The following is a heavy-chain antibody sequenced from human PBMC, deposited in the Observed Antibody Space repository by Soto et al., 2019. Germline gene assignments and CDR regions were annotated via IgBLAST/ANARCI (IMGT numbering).Heavy chain of an antibody. CDR2: MYSGGST. V-gene: IGHV3-66*01. CDR1: GFTVNTKY. CDR3: AKYDTSSSSFDY. Sequence: EVQLVESGGGLVQPGGSLRLSCAASGFTVNTKYMSWVRQAPGKGLEWFSAMYSGGSTYYADSVKGRFTVSRDNSKNILYLQMNSLRAEDTAVYYCAKYDTSSSSFDYWGQGTLVTVSS. D-gene: IGHD3-9*01. J-gene: IGHJ4*02.